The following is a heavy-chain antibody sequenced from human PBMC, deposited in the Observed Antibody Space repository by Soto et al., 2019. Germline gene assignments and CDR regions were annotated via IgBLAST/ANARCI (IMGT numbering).Heavy chain of an antibody. V-gene: IGHV3-23*01. Sequence: DVQLLESGGGLVQPGGSLRLSCIASGFTFRSYAMAWVRQAPGEDLEWVSAIGTSGTPTLYADSVKSRFSISRDASRNTVSLQRNSLGVEETATYCCTRILWSSRRDALDVWGQGTTVTVSS. CDR2: IGTSGTPT. CDR3: TRILWSSRRDALDV. J-gene: IGHJ6*02. D-gene: IGHD2-21*01. CDR1: GFTFRSYA.